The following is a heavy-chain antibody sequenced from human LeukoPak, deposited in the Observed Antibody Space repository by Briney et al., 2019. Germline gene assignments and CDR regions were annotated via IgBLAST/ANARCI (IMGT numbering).Heavy chain of an antibody. V-gene: IGHV1-69*04. CDR2: IIPIFGIA. J-gene: IGHJ6*02. D-gene: IGHD3-22*01. CDR3: ARDLSSSGYYYGMDA. CDR1: GGTFSSYA. Sequence: ASVKVSCKASGGTFSSYAISWVRQAPGQGLEWMGRIIPIFGIANYAQKFQGRVTITADKSTSTAYMELSSLRSEDTAVYYCARDLSSSGYYYGMDAWGQGTTVTVSS.